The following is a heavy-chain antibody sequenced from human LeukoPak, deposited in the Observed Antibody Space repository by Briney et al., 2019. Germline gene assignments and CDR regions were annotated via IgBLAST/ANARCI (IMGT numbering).Heavy chain of an antibody. CDR3: ARVRYYDSSGYYPSSYYFDC. D-gene: IGHD3-22*01. CDR1: GGSISSGGYS. Sequence: SETLSLTCAVSGGSISSGGYSWSWIRQPPGKGLEWIGYIYYSGSTYYNPSLKSRVTISVDRSKNQFSLKLSSVTAADTAVYYCARVRYYDSSGYYPSSYYFDCWGQGTLVTVSS. V-gene: IGHV4-30-2*01. CDR2: IYYSGST. J-gene: IGHJ4*02.